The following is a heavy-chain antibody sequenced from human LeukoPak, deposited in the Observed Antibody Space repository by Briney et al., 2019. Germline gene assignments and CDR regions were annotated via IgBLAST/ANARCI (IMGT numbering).Heavy chain of an antibody. CDR1: GGSFSGYY. Sequence: SETLSLTCAVYGGSFSGYYWSWIRQPPGEGLEWIGEINHSGSTNYNPSLKSRVTISVDTSKNQFSLKLSSVTAADTAVYYCARPRRTYYYDSSGLDVWGQGTTVTVSS. CDR3: ARPRRTYYYDSSGLDV. J-gene: IGHJ6*02. CDR2: INHSGST. V-gene: IGHV4-34*01. D-gene: IGHD3-22*01.